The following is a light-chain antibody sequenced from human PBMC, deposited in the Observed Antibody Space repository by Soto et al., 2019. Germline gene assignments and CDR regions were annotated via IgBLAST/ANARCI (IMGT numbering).Light chain of an antibody. V-gene: IGKV3D-20*02. CDR3: QQRSNWPLT. J-gene: IGKJ5*01. Sequence: ESVRPQSPGTLSLSPGERATLSCRASQSVSSSYLAWYQQKLGQAPRLLIYDASNRATGVPARFSGSGSGTDFTLTISSLEPEDFAVYYCQQRSNWPLTFGQGTRLEI. CDR2: DAS. CDR1: QSVSSSY.